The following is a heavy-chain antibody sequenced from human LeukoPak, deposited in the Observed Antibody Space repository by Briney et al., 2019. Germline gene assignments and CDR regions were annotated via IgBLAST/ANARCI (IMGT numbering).Heavy chain of an antibody. V-gene: IGHV4-59*01. CDR1: GFSISSYY. J-gene: IGHJ4*02. CDR3: ARVEWGYAFDY. Sequence: KPSETLSLTCTASGFSISSYYWSWIRQPPGKGLEWIGYIYYSGSNNYNPSLKSRVTISVDTSKNQFSLKLSSVTAADTAVYYCARVEWGYAFDYWGQGTLVTVSS. CDR2: IYYSGSN. D-gene: IGHD5-12*01.